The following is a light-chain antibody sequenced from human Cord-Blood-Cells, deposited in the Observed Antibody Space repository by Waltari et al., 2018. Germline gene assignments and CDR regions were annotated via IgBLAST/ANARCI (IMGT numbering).Light chain of an antibody. Sequence: DIQMTQSPSSLSASVVDRVTITCRASQSISDYLNWYLQKPGKAPRLLIYAASSLRSGVASRFSGSGSGTDFTLTISSLQPEDFATYYCQQSYSTPYTFGQGTKREIK. V-gene: IGKV1-39*01. CDR3: QQSYSTPYT. CDR2: AAS. CDR1: QSISDY. J-gene: IGKJ2*01.